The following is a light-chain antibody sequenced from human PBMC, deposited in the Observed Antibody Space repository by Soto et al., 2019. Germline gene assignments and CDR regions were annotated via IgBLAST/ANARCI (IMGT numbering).Light chain of an antibody. V-gene: IGLV2-14*02. CDR1: SSDVGSYNL. CDR3: SSYTSSSTLHV. CDR2: EGS. Sequence: QSALTQPASVSGSPGQSITISCTGTSSDVGSYNLVSWYQQHPGKAPKLMIYEGSKRPSGVSNRFSGSKSGNTASLTISGLQAEDEADYYCSSYTSSSTLHVFGTGTKVTVL. J-gene: IGLJ1*01.